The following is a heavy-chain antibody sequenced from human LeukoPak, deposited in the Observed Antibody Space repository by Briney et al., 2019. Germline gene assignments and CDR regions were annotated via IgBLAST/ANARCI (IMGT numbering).Heavy chain of an antibody. J-gene: IGHJ5*02. Sequence: GGSLRLSCAASGFTFSSYAISWVRQAPGKGLEWVSAISGSGGSTYYADSVKGRFTISRDNSKNTLYLQMNSLRAEDTAVYYCAKDGGWDIVLMVYAYNWFDPWGQGTLVTVSS. CDR2: ISGSGGST. V-gene: IGHV3-23*01. D-gene: IGHD2-8*01. CDR1: GFTFSSYA. CDR3: AKDGGWDIVLMVYAYNWFDP.